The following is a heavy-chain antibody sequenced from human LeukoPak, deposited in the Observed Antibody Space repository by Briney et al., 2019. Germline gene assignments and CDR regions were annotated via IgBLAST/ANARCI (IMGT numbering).Heavy chain of an antibody. CDR3: AQGGYYFDY. D-gene: IGHD3-16*01. CDR1: GGSISSSSYY. V-gene: IGHV4-39*07. Sequence: SETLSLTCTVSGGSISSSSYYWGWIRQPPGKGLEWIGSIYYSGSTYYNPSLKSRVTISVDTSKNQFSLKLSSVTAADTAVYYCAQGGYYFDYWGQGTLVTVSS. CDR2: IYYSGST. J-gene: IGHJ4*02.